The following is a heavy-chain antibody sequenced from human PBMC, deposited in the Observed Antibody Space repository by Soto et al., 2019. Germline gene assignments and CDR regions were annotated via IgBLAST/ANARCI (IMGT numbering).Heavy chain of an antibody. CDR2: IDPSDSYT. V-gene: IGHV5-10-1*01. CDR3: ARQIYGSGSYFYYYGMDV. D-gene: IGHD3-10*01. Sequence: GESLKISCKGSGYSFTSYWISWVRQVPGKGLEWMGRIDPSDSYTNYSPSFQGHVTISADKSISTAYLQWSSLKASDTAMYYCARQIYGSGSYFYYYGMDVWGQGTTVTVSS. J-gene: IGHJ6*02. CDR1: GYSFTSYW.